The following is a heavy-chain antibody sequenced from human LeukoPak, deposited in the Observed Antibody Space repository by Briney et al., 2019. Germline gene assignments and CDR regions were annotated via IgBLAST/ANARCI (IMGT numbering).Heavy chain of an antibody. CDR2: IWFDGSNK. V-gene: IGHV3-33*06. D-gene: IGHD3-9*01. CDR3: AKGLTNLGDD. CDR1: GFTFSSYG. J-gene: IGHJ4*02. Sequence: GGSLRLSCEASGFTFSSYGMHWVRQAPGKGLVWVAVIWFDGSNKYYGDSVKGRFTISRDNSKNTLYLQMNSLRPEDTAVYYCAKGLTNLGDDWGQGTLVTVSS.